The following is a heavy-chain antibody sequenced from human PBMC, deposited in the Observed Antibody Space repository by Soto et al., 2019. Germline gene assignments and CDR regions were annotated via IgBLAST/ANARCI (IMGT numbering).Heavy chain of an antibody. CDR1: GYSFTSYW. Sequence: PGESLKISCKGSGYSFTSYWIGWVRQMPGKGLEWMGIIYPGDSDTRYSPSFQGQVTISADKSISTAYLQWSSLKASDTAMYYCARMFGGSSSIYYYYSYMDVWGKGTTVTVSS. J-gene: IGHJ6*03. V-gene: IGHV5-51*01. CDR3: ARMFGGSSSIYYYYSYMDV. D-gene: IGHD6-6*01. CDR2: IYPGDSDT.